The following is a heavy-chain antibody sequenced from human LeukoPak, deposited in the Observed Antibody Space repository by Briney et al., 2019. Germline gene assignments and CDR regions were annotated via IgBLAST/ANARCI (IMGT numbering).Heavy chain of an antibody. CDR2: IYTSGST. CDR3: ARVGSSWYGAFDY. CDR1: GGSISSGSYY. Sequence: SQTLSLTCTVSGGSISSGSYYWSWIRQPAGKGLEWIGRIYTSGSTNYNPSLKSRVTISVDTSKNQFSLKLSSVTAADTAVYYCARVGSSWYGAFDYWGQGTLVTVSS. D-gene: IGHD6-13*01. V-gene: IGHV4-61*02. J-gene: IGHJ4*02.